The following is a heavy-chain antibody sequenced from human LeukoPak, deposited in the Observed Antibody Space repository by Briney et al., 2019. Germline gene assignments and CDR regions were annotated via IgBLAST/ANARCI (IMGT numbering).Heavy chain of an antibody. CDR3: ARNQRRLDY. CDR1: GFAFSDYN. CDR2: IKQDGSEK. Sequence: GGSLRLSCAASGFAFSDYNVHWVRQAPGKGLEWVANIKQDGSEKYYVDSVKGRFTISRDNAKNSLYLQVNSLRAEDTAVYYCARNQRRLDYWGQGTLVTVSS. V-gene: IGHV3-7*01. J-gene: IGHJ4*02. D-gene: IGHD1-14*01.